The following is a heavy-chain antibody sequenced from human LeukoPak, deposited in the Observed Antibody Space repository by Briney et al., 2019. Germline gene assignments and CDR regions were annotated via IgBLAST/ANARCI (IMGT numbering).Heavy chain of an antibody. D-gene: IGHD3-10*01. CDR3: ARGVWFGTRADIYYYYYYMDV. V-gene: IGHV4-39*07. CDR2: IYYSGST. CDR1: GGSISGSSSY. J-gene: IGHJ6*03. Sequence: PSETLSLTCSVSGGSISGSSSYWGWIRQPPGKGLEWIGSIYYSGSTYDNPALKSRVTISVDTSKNQFSLKLSSVTAADTAVYYCARGVWFGTRADIYYYYYYMDVWGKGTTVTISS.